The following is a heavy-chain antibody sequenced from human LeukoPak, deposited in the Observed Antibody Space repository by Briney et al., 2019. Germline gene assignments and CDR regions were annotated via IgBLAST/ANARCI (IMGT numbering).Heavy chain of an antibody. CDR3: AKDGAAYYYDTSGYYYFDY. Sequence: GGSLRLSCAASGFTFSSYAMSWVRQAPGKGLEWVSAISGSGGSTYYADSVKGRFTISRDNSKNTLYLQMNSLRAEDTVVYYCAKDGAAYYYDTSGYYYFDYWGQGTLVTVSS. V-gene: IGHV3-23*01. CDR2: ISGSGGST. J-gene: IGHJ4*02. CDR1: GFTFSSYA. D-gene: IGHD3-22*01.